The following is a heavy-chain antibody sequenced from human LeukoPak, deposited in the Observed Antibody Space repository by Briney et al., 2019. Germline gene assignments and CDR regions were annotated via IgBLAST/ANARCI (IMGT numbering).Heavy chain of an antibody. J-gene: IGHJ3*02. V-gene: IGHV4-59*08. Sequence: ETLSLTCTVSGGSISSYYWRWIRQPPGKGLEWIGYIYYSGSTNYNPSLKSRVTISVDTSKNQFSLKLSSVTAADTAVYYCARHAGYSYGDAFDIWGQGTMVTVSS. CDR1: GGSISSYY. CDR3: ARHAGYSYGDAFDI. D-gene: IGHD5-18*01. CDR2: IYYSGST.